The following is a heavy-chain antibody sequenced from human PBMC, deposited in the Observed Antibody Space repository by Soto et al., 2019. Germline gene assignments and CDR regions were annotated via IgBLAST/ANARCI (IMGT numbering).Heavy chain of an antibody. Sequence: QVQLVQSGAEVKKPGSSVKVSCKASGGTFSSYAISWVRQAPGQGLEWMGGIIPISGTATYAQKFQGRVTMTADESTSTAYMELSSLRSEDTAVYYCARSQGSSTSLEIYYYYYYGMDVWGQGTTVTVSS. CDR2: IIPISGTA. CDR3: ARSQGSSTSLEIYYYYYYGMDV. J-gene: IGHJ6*02. D-gene: IGHD2-2*01. V-gene: IGHV1-69*01. CDR1: GGTFSSYA.